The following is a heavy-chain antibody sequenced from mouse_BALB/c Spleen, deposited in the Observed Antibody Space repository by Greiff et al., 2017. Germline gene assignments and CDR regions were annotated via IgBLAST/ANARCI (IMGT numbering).Heavy chain of an antibody. CDR3: ARGDGYYFDY. D-gene: IGHD2-3*01. CDR1: GFTFTDYY. J-gene: IGHJ2*01. V-gene: IGHV7-3*02. CDR2: IRNKANGYTT. Sequence: EVQLVESGGGLVQPGGSLRLSCATSGFTFTDYYMSWVRQPPGKALEWLGFIRNKANGYTTEYSASVKGRFTISRDNSQSILYLQMNTLRAEDSATYYCARGDGYYFDYWGQGTTLTVSS.